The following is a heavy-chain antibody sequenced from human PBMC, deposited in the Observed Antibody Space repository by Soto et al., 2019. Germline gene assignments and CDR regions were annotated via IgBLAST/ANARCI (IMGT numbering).Heavy chain of an antibody. CDR2: INHSGST. D-gene: IGHD3-10*01. Sequence: QVQLQQWGAGLLKPSETLSLTCAVYGGSFSGYYWSWIRQPPGKGLEWIGEINHSGSTNYNPSLKSRVTISVDTSKNQFSLKLSSVTAADTAVYYCARGDGSGSFWFDPWGQGTLVTVSS. J-gene: IGHJ5*02. CDR3: ARGDGSGSFWFDP. CDR1: GGSFSGYY. V-gene: IGHV4-34*01.